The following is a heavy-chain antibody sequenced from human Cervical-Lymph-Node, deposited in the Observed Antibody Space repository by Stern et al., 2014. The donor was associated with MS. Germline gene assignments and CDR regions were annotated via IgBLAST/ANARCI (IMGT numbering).Heavy chain of an antibody. D-gene: IGHD2-8*02. CDR3: ASSLVAIGH. V-gene: IGHV1-69*06. CDR2: IIPFLNTA. Sequence: MQLVQSGAEVKKPGSSVKVSCKASGGIFNTHPITWVRQAPGQGLEWKGGIIPFLNTASYAEKLQGRININADKSTSNTYMEISSLRSDDTAVYYCASSLVAIGHWGQGTLVTVSS. CDR1: GGIFNTHP. J-gene: IGHJ4*02.